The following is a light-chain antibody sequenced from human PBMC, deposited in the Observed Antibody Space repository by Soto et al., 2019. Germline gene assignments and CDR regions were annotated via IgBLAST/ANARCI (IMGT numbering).Light chain of an antibody. Sequence: QLVLTQSPSASASLGASVKLTCTLSSGHSNYAIAWHQQQSEKGPRYLMKLNSDGSHSKGDGIPDRFSGSSSGAERYLIISSLQSEDEADYYCQTWGSGIVVFGGGTKVTVL. V-gene: IGLV4-69*01. CDR2: LNSDGSH. J-gene: IGLJ2*01. CDR1: SGHSNYA. CDR3: QTWGSGIVV.